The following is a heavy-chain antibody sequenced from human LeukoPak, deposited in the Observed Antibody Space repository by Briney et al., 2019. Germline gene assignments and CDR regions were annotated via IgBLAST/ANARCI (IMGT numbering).Heavy chain of an antibody. CDR1: GGSMKRPY. CDR3: ARDSSPAALPYMDA. Sequence: PSETLSLTCLVSGGSMKRPYWTWIRQAPGKGLEWIGNIDDSGNTNYSPSLESRVTISLDTSKNQFSLRVTSVTAADRGLYFCARDSSPAALPYMDAWGKGRTVTVSS. V-gene: IGHV4-59*11. J-gene: IGHJ6*03. D-gene: IGHD2-2*01. CDR2: IDDSGNT.